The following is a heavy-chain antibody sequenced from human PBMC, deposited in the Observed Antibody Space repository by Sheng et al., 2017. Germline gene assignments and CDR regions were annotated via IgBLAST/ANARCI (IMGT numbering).Heavy chain of an antibody. Sequence: QLQLQESGPGLVKPSETLSLTCTVSGGSISSSSYYWGWIRQPPGKGLEWIGSIYYSGSTYYNPSLKSRVTISVDTSKNQFSLKLSSVTAADTAVYYCARDYYYDSSGYYYDYWGQGNPGSPSPQ. V-gene: IGHV4-39*07. J-gene: IGHJ4*02. CDR2: IYYSGST. D-gene: IGHD3-22*01. CDR1: GGSISSSSYY. CDR3: ARDYYYDSSGYYYDY.